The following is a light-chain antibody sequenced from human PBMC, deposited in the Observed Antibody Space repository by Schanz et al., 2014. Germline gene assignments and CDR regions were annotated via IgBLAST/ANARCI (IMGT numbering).Light chain of an antibody. CDR2: GAS. CDR3: QQYNNWPPLT. Sequence: EIVLTQSPGTLSLSPGERATLSCRASQSVSSFLAWNQQKPGQAPRLLIYGASTRATGIPARFSGSGSGTEFTLTISSLQSEDFAVYYCQQYNNWPPLTFGGGTKVEIK. V-gene: IGKV3D-15*01. CDR1: QSVSSF. J-gene: IGKJ4*01.